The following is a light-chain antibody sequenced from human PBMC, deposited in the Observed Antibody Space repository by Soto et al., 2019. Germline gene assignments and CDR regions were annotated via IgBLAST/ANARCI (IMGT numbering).Light chain of an antibody. Sequence: DIQMTQSPSTLSASVGDRVTITCRSCQSIDSRLAWYHQKPGKAPKLLIYEASTLERGVPSRFSGSGSGTEFTLTINNLQPDDFATYYCQHYINYPLTFGQGTRLEIK. CDR3: QHYINYPLT. CDR2: EAS. J-gene: IGKJ5*01. CDR1: QSIDSR. V-gene: IGKV1-5*03.